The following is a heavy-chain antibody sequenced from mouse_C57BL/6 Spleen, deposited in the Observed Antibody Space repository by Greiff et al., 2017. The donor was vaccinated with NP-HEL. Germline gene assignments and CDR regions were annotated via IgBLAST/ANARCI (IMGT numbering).Heavy chain of an antibody. Sequence: EVKLQESGAELVRPGASVKLSCTASGFNIKDYYMHWVKQRPEQGLEWIGRIDPEDGDTEYAPKFQGKATMTADTSSNTAYLQLSSLTSEDTAVYYCTPFITTVVAKDWYFDVWGTGTTVTVSS. V-gene: IGHV14-1*01. J-gene: IGHJ1*03. CDR2: IDPEDGDT. CDR3: TPFITTVVAKDWYFDV. CDR1: GFNIKDYY. D-gene: IGHD1-1*01.